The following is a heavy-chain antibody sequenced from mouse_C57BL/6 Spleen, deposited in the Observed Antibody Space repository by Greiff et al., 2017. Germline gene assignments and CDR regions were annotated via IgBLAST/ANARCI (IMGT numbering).Heavy chain of an antibody. CDR2: FYPGSGSI. CDR3: ARHYLPYDGYWYFDV. CDR1: GYTFTEYT. D-gene: IGHD2-3*01. J-gene: IGHJ1*03. Sequence: VKLMESGAELVKPGASVKLSCKASGYTFTEYTIHWVKQRSGQGLEWIGWFYPGSGSIKYNEKFKDKATLTADKSSSTVYMELSRLTSEDSAVYFCARHYLPYDGYWYFDVWGTGTTVTVSS. V-gene: IGHV1-62-2*01.